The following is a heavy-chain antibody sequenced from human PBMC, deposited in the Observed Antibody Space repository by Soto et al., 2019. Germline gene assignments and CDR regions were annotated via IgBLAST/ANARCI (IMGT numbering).Heavy chain of an antibody. CDR2: ISYDGSNI. V-gene: IGHV3-30-3*01. CDR3: ARDSRATCAGAFDI. D-gene: IGHD1-26*01. J-gene: IGHJ3*02. Sequence: QVQLVESGGGVVQPGRSLRLSCAASGFTFSSYAMHWVRQAPGKGLEWVAVISYDGSNIYYADSVKGRFTISRDNSKNTLYQKMNRRRAEDRAAYYCARDSRATCAGAFDIWGLGTMVTVSS. CDR1: GFTFSSYA.